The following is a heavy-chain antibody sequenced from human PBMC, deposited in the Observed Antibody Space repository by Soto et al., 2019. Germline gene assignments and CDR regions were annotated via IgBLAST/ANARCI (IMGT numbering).Heavy chain of an antibody. CDR3: WISMTTVITDLGPFDP. J-gene: IGHJ5*02. Sequence: ASVKVSCKASRGTFSSYTISWVRQAPGQGLEWMGRIIPILGIANYAQKFQGRVTITADKSTSTAYMELSSLRSEDTAVYYCWISMTTVITDLGPFDPWGQGTLVTVSS. D-gene: IGHD4-17*01. CDR1: RGTFSSYT. V-gene: IGHV1-69*02. CDR2: IIPILGIA.